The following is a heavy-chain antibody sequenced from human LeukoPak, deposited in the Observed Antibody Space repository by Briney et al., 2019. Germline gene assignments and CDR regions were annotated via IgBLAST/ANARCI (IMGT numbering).Heavy chain of an antibody. V-gene: IGHV1-69*13. CDR2: IIPIFGTA. D-gene: IGHD3-22*01. CDR3: ARDRGYYDSSGYYSG. CDR1: GYTFTSYG. J-gene: IGHJ4*02. Sequence: SVKVSCKASGYTFTSYGISWVRQAPGQGLEWMGGIIPIFGTANYAQKFQGRVTITADESTSTAYMELSSLRSEDTAVYYCARDRGYYDSSGYYSGWGQGTLVTVSS.